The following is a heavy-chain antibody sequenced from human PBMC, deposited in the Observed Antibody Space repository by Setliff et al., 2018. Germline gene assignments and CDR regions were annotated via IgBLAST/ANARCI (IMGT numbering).Heavy chain of an antibody. CDR3: ARDTLALGDITLFDY. J-gene: IGHJ4*02. D-gene: IGHD3-16*01. V-gene: IGHV1-2*02. CDR2: INLNTGNI. Sequence: ASVKVSCKASGFTFTDYLMNWMRQAPEQGLEWMGRINLNTGNIFYTQEFQGRVTLTRDTSISTAYMELTGLEYDDTAIYYCARDTLALGDITLFDYWGQGTLVTVSS. CDR1: GFTFTDYL.